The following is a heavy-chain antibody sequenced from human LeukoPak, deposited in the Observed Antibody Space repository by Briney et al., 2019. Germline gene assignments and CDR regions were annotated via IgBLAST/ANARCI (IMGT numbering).Heavy chain of an antibody. CDR1: GFTFSSHS. V-gene: IGHV3-21*01. CDR2: ISSSSSYI. CDR3: ARGASKYSKDY. J-gene: IGHJ4*02. Sequence: GGSLRLSCAASGFTFSSHSMNWVRQAPGKGLEWVSSISSSSSYIYYADSVKGRFTISRDNAKNSLYLQMNSLRAEDTAVYYCARGASKYSKDYWGQGTLVTVSS. D-gene: IGHD6-6*01.